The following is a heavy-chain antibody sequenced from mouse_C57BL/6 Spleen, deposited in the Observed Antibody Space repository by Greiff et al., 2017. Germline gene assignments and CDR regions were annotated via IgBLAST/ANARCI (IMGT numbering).Heavy chain of an antibody. CDR2: IYPSDSET. CDR3: ARGDFAY. J-gene: IGHJ3*01. CDR1: GYTFTSYW. Sequence: QQSCKASGYTFTSYWMDWVKQRPGQGLEWIGNIYPSDSETHYNQKFKDKATLTVDKSSSTACMQLSSLTSEDSAVYYCARGDFAYWGQGTLVTVSA. V-gene: IGHV1-61*01.